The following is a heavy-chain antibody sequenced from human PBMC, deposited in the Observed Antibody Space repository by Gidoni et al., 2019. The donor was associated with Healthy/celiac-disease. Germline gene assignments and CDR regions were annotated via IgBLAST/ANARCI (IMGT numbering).Heavy chain of an antibody. CDR2: ISSSSSYI. CDR1: GFTFSSYS. Sequence: EVQLVESGGGLVKPGGSLRLSCAASGFTFSSYSMNWVRQAPGKGLEWVSSISSSSSYIYYADSVKGRFTISRDNAKNSLYLQMNSLRAEDTAVYYCARDPIPAAIHLGWFDPWGQGTLVTVSS. J-gene: IGHJ5*02. D-gene: IGHD2-2*02. V-gene: IGHV3-21*01. CDR3: ARDPIPAAIHLGWFDP.